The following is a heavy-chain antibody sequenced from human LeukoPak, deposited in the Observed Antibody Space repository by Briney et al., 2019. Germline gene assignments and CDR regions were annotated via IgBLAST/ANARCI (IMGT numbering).Heavy chain of an antibody. CDR2: ISSSGSTI. J-gene: IGHJ4*02. CDR1: GFTFSSYE. D-gene: IGHD3-10*01. V-gene: IGHV3-48*03. Sequence: GGSLRLSCAASGFTFSSYEMNWVRQAPGKGLEWVSYISSSGSTIYYADSVKGRFTISRDNSKNTLYLQMNSLRAEDTAVYYRAKDRGIISDYWGQGTLVTVSS. CDR3: AKDRGIISDY.